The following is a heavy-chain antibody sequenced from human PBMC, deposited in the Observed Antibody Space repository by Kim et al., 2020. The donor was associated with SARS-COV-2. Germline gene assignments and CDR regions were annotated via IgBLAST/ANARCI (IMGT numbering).Heavy chain of an antibody. CDR1: GFTFSSYE. CDR2: ISSSGSTI. J-gene: IGHJ6*03. Sequence: GGSLRLSCAASGFTFSSYEMNWVRQAPGKGLEWVSYISSSGSTIYYADSVKGRFTISRDNAKNSLYLQMNSLRAEDTAVYYCARINCSSTSCYFNYYYYYMDVWGKGTTVTVSS. D-gene: IGHD2-2*01. V-gene: IGHV3-48*03. CDR3: ARINCSSTSCYFNYYYYYMDV.